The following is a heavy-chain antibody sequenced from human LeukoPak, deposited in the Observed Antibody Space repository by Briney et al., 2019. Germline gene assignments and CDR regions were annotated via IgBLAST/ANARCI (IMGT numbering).Heavy chain of an antibody. D-gene: IGHD3-10*01. CDR2: IYYSGST. CDR3: ARTMVRGVISCFDY. J-gene: IGHJ4*02. V-gene: IGHV4-31*03. CDR1: GGSISSGGYY. Sequence: SSQTLSLTCTVSGGSISSGGYYWSGIRQHPGKGLEGIGYIYYSGSTYYNPSLKSRVTISVDTSKNQFSLKLSSVTAADTAVYYCARTMVRGVISCFDYWGQGTLVTVSS.